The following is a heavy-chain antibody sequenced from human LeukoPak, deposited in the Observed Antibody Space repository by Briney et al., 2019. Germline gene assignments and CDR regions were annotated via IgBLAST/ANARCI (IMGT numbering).Heavy chain of an antibody. CDR1: GGSIRSNY. V-gene: IGHV4-59*01. D-gene: IGHD3-10*01. J-gene: IGHJ6*03. CDR2: TYDSGST. CDR3: ARTYYGSGSLYYYYYYMDV. Sequence: SETLSLTCTVSGGSIRSNYWSWIRQPPGKGLEWIGYTYDSGSTNYNPSLKSRVRISVDTSKNQFSLKLSSVTAADTAVYYCARTYYGSGSLYYYYYYMDVWGKGTTVTVSS.